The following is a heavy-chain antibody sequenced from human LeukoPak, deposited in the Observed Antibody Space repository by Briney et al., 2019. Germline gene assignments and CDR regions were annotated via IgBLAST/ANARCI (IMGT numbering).Heavy chain of an antibody. V-gene: IGHV4-39*07. Sequence: SETLSLTCTVSGGSISSRYYWGWIRQPPGKGLEWIASIYYTGSTFYNPSLESRITISVDTSKNQFSLKLTSVTPADTAVYYCASGRDQLTYFQYWGQGTLATVSS. CDR2: IYYTGST. CDR3: ASGRDQLTYFQY. J-gene: IGHJ1*01. D-gene: IGHD4/OR15-4a*01. CDR1: GGSISSRYY.